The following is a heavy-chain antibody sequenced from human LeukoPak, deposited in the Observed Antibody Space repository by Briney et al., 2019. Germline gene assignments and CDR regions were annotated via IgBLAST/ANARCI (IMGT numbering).Heavy chain of an antibody. D-gene: IGHD6-13*01. Sequence: SETLSLTCTVSGGSISSSSYYWGWIRQPPGKGLEWIGSIYYSGSTYYNPSLKSRVTISVDTSKNQFSLKLSSVTAADTAVYYCARARMGYSSSWYGYWGQGTLVTVSS. CDR3: ARARMGYSSSWYGY. V-gene: IGHV4-39*07. CDR1: GGSISSSSYY. CDR2: IYYSGST. J-gene: IGHJ4*02.